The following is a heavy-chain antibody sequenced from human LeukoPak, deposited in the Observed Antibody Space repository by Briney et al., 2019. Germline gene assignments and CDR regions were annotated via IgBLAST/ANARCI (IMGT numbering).Heavy chain of an antibody. CDR3: ARDSGSYGYYYGMDV. D-gene: IGHD1-26*01. CDR1: GGTFSRYA. Sequence: SVKVSCKASGGTFSRYAISWVRQAPGQGLEWMGRVIPILGIANYAQKFQGRVTITADKSTSTAYMELSSLRSEDTGVDYWARDSGSYGYYYGMDVWGQGTTVTVSS. J-gene: IGHJ6*02. CDR2: VIPILGIA. V-gene: IGHV1-69*04.